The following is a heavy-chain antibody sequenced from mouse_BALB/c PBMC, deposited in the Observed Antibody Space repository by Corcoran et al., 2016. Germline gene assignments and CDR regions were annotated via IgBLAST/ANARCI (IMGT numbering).Heavy chain of an antibody. D-gene: IGHD2-10*02. Sequence: QIQLQQSGPELVKPGASVKISCKASGYTFTDYYINWVKQKPGQGLEWIGWIYPGSGNTKYDPKFQGKATITADTSSNTAYLQLSSLTSEDTAVYYCARKYGKGIYFDYWGQGTTLTVSS. CDR3: ARKYGKGIYFDY. CDR1: GYTFTDYY. J-gene: IGHJ2*01. V-gene: IGHV1-84*02. CDR2: IYPGSGNT.